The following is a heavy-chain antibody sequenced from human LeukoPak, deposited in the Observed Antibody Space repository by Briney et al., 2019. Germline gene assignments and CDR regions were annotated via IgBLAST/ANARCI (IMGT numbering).Heavy chain of an antibody. CDR2: ISYDGSNK. D-gene: IGHD2-2*01. CDR3: ARGGRPSNFPPLGY. Sequence: GGSLRLSCAASGFTFSSYGMHWVRQAPGKGLEWVAVISYDGSNKYYADSVKGRFTISRDNSKNTLYLQMNSLRAEDTAVYYWARGGRPSNFPPLGYWGQGPRVTVS. V-gene: IGHV3-30*19. CDR1: GFTFSSYG. J-gene: IGHJ4*02.